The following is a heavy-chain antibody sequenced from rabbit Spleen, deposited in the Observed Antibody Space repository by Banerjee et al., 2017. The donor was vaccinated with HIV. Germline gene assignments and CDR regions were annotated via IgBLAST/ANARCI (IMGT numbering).Heavy chain of an antibody. V-gene: IGHV1S40*01. CDR3: ARDIYDNGGNVGYAFNL. D-gene: IGHD6-1*01. CDR1: GLDFSSYG. CDR2: IVAGSNGRA. Sequence: QSLEESGGDLVKPGASLTLTCKASGLDFSSYGISWVRQAPGKGLEWIGCIVAGSNGRAYYASWAKGRFTISKASSTTVTLQMTSLTAADTATYFCARDIYDNGGNVGYAFNLWGQGTLVTVS. J-gene: IGHJ4*01.